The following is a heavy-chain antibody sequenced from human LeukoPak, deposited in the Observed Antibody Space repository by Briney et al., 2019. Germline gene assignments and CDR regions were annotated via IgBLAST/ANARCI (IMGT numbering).Heavy chain of an antibody. CDR3: AKDFWSGYYPNY. CDR2: SGSGGST. J-gene: IGHJ4*02. V-gene: IGHV3-23*01. Sequence: GGSLTLSCAASGFTFSSYAMSWVRQAPGKGLEWVSGSGSGGSTYYADSVKGRFTISRDNSKNTLYLQMNSLRAEDTAVYYCAKDFWSGYYPNYWGQGALVTVSS. CDR1: GFTFSSYA. D-gene: IGHD3-3*01.